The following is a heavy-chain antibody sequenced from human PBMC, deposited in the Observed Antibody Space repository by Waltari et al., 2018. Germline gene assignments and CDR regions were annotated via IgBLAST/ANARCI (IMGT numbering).Heavy chain of an antibody. V-gene: IGHV4-34*01. CDR1: GGSFSGYY. D-gene: IGHD1-26*01. Sequence: QVQLQQWGAGLLKPSETLSLTCAVYGGSFSGYYWSWIRQPPGKGLEWIGEINHSGSTNDNPYRKSRVTISVDTAKSQFSLKRSSVTAADTAVYYCARGGAISGSSTGDFDYWGQGTLVTVSS. J-gene: IGHJ4*02. CDR2: INHSGST. CDR3: ARGGAISGSSTGDFDY.